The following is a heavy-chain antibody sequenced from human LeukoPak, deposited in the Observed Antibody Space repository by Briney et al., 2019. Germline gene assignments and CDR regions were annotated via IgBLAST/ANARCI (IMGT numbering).Heavy chain of an antibody. CDR3: ARAVRSNDFWSGSMGYYYYMDV. D-gene: IGHD3-3*01. V-gene: IGHV1-69*05. J-gene: IGHJ6*03. CDR2: IIPIFGTA. Sequence: GASVKVSCKASGGTFSSYAISWVRQAPGQGLEWMGGIIPIFGTANYAQKFQGRVTITTDESTSTAYMELSSLRSEDTAVYYCARAVRSNDFWSGSMGYYYYMDVWGKGTTVTVSS. CDR1: GGTFSSYA.